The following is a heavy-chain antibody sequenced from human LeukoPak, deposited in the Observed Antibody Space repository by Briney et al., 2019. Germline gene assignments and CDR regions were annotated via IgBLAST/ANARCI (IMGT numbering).Heavy chain of an antibody. CDR1: GFTFSSYA. D-gene: IGHD2-2*01. Sequence: PGGSLRLSCAASGFTFSSYAMHWVRQAPGKGLEWVAVISYDGSNKYYADSVRGRFTISRGNSKNTLYLQMNSLRAEDTAIYYCAKDGEWRPAADWGQGTLVTVSS. CDR3: AKDGEWRPAAD. CDR2: ISYDGSNK. J-gene: IGHJ4*02. V-gene: IGHV3-30-3*01.